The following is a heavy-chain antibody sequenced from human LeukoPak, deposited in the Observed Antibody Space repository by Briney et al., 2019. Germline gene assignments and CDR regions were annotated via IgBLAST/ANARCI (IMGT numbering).Heavy chain of an antibody. CDR3: ARDLGNVLTGYRVSWFDV. Sequence: GRSLRLSCVASGFTFSNYGMHWVRPAPGKGLEWVAVIWNDGSKKFHADSVMGRFTISRDDSKNTLFLQMNSLRAEDTAVYYCARDLGNVLTGYRVSWFDVWGQGILVTVAS. J-gene: IGHJ5*02. V-gene: IGHV3-33*01. CDR2: IWNDGSKK. CDR1: GFTFSNYG. D-gene: IGHD3-9*01.